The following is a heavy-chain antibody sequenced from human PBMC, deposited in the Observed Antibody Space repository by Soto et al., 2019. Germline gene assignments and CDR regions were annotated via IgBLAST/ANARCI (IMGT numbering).Heavy chain of an antibody. D-gene: IGHD6-19*01. Sequence: EVQLLESGGGLVQPGGSLRLSCAASGFTFSSYAMSWVRQAPGKGLEWVSAISGSGGSTYYADSVKGRFTISRDNSKNTLYLQMNSLKTEDTAVYYCTTVASAWYVAYWGLGTLVTVSS. V-gene: IGHV3-23*01. CDR1: GFTFSSYA. CDR2: ISGSGGST. J-gene: IGHJ4*02. CDR3: TTVASAWYVAY.